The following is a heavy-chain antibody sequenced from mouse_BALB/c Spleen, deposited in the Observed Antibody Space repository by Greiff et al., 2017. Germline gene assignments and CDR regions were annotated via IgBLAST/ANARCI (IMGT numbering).Heavy chain of an antibody. V-gene: IGHV3-6*02. CDR3: ARETVYYFDY. CDR2: ISYDGSN. CDR1: GYSITSGYY. J-gene: IGHJ2*01. Sequence: EVKVEESGPGLVKPSQSLSLTCSVTGYSITSGYYWNWIRQFPGNKLEWMGYISYDGSNNYNPSLKNRISITRDTSKNQFFLKLNSVTTEDTATYYCARETVYYFDYWGQGTTLTVSS.